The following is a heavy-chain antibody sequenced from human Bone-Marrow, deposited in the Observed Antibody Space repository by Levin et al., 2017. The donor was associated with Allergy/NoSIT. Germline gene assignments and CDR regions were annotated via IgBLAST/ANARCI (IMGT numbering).Heavy chain of an antibody. Sequence: PGGSLRLSCTGSGFTFSDYYMTWIRQAPGKGLEWVSYIGGSGTDPEYADSVKGRFTISRDNAKNSLYLQMNNLRDDDTGTYYCARVRDGLSPDDPWGQGTLVTVSS. V-gene: IGHV3-11*05. D-gene: IGHD3-10*01. J-gene: IGHJ5*02. CDR2: IGGSGTDP. CDR1: GFTFSDYY. CDR3: ARVRDGLSPDDP.